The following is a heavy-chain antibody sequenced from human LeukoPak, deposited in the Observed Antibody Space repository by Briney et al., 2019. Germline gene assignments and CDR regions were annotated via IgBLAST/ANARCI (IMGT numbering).Heavy chain of an antibody. CDR1: GGSISSSSYY. V-gene: IGHV4-39*07. D-gene: IGHD3-22*01. Sequence: SETLSLTCTVSGGSISSSSYYWGWIRQPPGKGREWIGSIYYSGSTYYNPSLKSRVTISVDTSKNQFSLKLSSVTAADTAVYYCARDPGALGDSSGSDYWGQGTLVTASS. CDR2: IYYSGST. J-gene: IGHJ4*02. CDR3: ARDPGALGDSSGSDY.